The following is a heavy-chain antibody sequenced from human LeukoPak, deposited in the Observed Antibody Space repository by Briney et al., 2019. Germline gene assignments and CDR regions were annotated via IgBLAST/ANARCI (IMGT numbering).Heavy chain of an antibody. J-gene: IGHJ4*02. Sequence: PGGSLRLSCAASGFTFDDYAMHWVRQARGKGLVWVSGISWNSGSIGYADSVKGRFTISRDNAKNSLYLQMNSLRAEDTALYYCAKVSGGGYGSGSYLDYWGQGTLVTVSS. CDR1: GFTFDDYA. CDR3: AKVSGGGYGSGSYLDY. V-gene: IGHV3-9*01. D-gene: IGHD3-10*01. CDR2: ISWNSGSI.